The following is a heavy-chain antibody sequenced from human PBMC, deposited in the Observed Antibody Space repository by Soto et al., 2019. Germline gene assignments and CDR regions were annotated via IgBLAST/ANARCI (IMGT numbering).Heavy chain of an antibody. D-gene: IGHD7-27*01. V-gene: IGHV4-61*03. Sequence: LSLTCIVSRDSVTSGSYDWTWLLQPPGKGLEWIGYISYTGRTKYNPSLQSRVTISVDTSKNDFSLNLSSVTAADTAVYFCAREWGLLPYYVMNIWGHGTAVTVS. CDR2: ISYTGRT. J-gene: IGHJ6*02. CDR1: RDSVTSGSYD. CDR3: AREWGLLPYYVMNI.